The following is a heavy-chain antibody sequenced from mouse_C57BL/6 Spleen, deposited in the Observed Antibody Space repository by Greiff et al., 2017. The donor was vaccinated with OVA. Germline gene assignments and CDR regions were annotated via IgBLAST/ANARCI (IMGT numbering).Heavy chain of an antibody. CDR2: IDPSDSET. CDR1: GYTFTSYW. V-gene: IGHV1-52*01. D-gene: IGHD1-1*01. CDR3: ARSPHYCGSSYGYFDV. J-gene: IGHJ1*03. Sequence: VQLQESGAELVRPGSSVKLSCKASGYTFTSYWLHWVKQRPIQGLEWIGNIDPSDSETHYNQKFKDKATLTVDKSSSPAYMQLSSLTSEDSAVYYCARSPHYCGSSYGYFDVWGTGTTVTVSS.